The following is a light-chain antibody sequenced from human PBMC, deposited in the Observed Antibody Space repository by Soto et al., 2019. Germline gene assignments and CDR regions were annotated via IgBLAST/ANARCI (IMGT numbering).Light chain of an antibody. CDR2: VAS. Sequence: DIQMTQSPSSLSASVGDRVTITCRASQSISSYLSWYRQKPGKAPKLLINVASTLQSGVPSRFSGSGSGTDFTLTINNLQREDFATYYCQESFFTLGTFGRGTKVDIK. J-gene: IGKJ1*01. V-gene: IGKV1-39*01. CDR3: QESFFTLGT. CDR1: QSISSY.